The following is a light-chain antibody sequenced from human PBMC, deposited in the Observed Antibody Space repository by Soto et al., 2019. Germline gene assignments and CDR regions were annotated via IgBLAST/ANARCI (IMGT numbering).Light chain of an antibody. CDR2: DAS. CDR1: QGIGRY. V-gene: IGKV3-11*01. J-gene: IGKJ3*01. Sequence: EIVLTQSPGTLSLSPGESATLSCRASQGIGRYLAWFQQKPGQPPRLLIYDASTRAIGIPGRFSGSGSGTDFTLTISSLEPEDFAFYYCHQRSNWPLTFGPGTEVDI. CDR3: HQRSNWPLT.